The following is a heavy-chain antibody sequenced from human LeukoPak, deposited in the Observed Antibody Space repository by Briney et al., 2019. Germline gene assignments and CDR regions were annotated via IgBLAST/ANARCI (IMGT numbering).Heavy chain of an antibody. CDR1: GYTFISYG. V-gene: IGHV1-18*01. D-gene: IGHD6-13*01. CDR2: ISAYNGNT. J-gene: IGHJ5*02. CDR3: ARVGSSSSWGKNWFDP. Sequence: ASVKVSCKASGYTFISYGISWVRQAPGQGLEWMGWISAYNGNTNYAQRLQGRVTMTTDTSTSTAYMELRSLRSDDTAVYYCARVGSSSSWGKNWFDPWGQGTLVTVSS.